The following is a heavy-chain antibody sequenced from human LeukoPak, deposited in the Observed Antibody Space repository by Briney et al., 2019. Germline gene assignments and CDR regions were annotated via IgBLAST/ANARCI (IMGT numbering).Heavy chain of an antibody. D-gene: IGHD1-7*01. V-gene: IGHV4-59*01. J-gene: IGHJ4*02. Sequence: KTSETLSLTCTVSGGSINYYYWSWIRQPPGKGLEWMGYIYYRGSTNYNPSLNSRVTISVDTSKNQFSLKLTSVTAADTAVYYCARTTGNYGYYFDYWGQGTLVTVSS. CDR3: ARTTGNYGYYFDY. CDR2: IYYRGST. CDR1: GGSINYYY.